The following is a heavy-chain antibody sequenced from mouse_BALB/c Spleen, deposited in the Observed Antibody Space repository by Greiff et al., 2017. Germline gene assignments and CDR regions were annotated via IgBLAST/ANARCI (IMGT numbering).Heavy chain of an antibody. D-gene: IGHD1-2*01. V-gene: IGHV1-63*02. Sequence: VQLQESGAELVRPGTSVKISCKASGYTFTNYWLGWVKQRPGHGLEWIGDIYPGGGYTNYNEKFKGKATLTADTSSSTAYMQLSSLTSEDSAVYFCARDRASITPGAMDYWGQGTSVTVSS. J-gene: IGHJ4*01. CDR2: IYPGGGYT. CDR3: ARDRASITPGAMDY. CDR1: GYTFTNYW.